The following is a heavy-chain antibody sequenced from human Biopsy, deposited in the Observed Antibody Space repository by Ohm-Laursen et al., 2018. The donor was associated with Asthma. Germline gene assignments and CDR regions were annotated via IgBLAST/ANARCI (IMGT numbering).Heavy chain of an antibody. CDR1: GGSINIGDYY. D-gene: IGHD4-17*01. Sequence: SQTLSPTCTVSGGSINIGDYYWSWIRQHPVKGLEWIGHIYYSGSTYYNPCLKSRVSISLDTSKNQFSLSLTSVTAADTAVYYCARTTYGHDGFDPWGQGTLVTVSS. CDR2: IYYSGST. CDR3: ARTTYGHDGFDP. V-gene: IGHV4-31*03. J-gene: IGHJ5*02.